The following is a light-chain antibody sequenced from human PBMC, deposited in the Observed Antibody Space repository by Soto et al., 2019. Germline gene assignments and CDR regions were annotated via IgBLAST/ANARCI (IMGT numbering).Light chain of an antibody. CDR2: DVS. V-gene: IGLV2-14*01. Sequence: QSVLTQPASVSGSPGQSITISCTGTSSDVGGYNYVSWYQQHPGKAPKLMIYDVSNRPSGVSNRFSGSKSGNTASLTISGLQAEDEAHYSPSSYTCTSTSFGPWPKVT. CDR1: SSDVGGYNY. J-gene: IGLJ1*01. CDR3: SSYTCTSTS.